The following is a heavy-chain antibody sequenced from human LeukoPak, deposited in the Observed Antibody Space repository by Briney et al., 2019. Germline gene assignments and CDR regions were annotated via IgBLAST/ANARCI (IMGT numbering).Heavy chain of an antibody. D-gene: IGHD3-22*01. J-gene: IGHJ3*02. CDR2: IYYSGST. Sequence: SETLSLTCTVSGGSISNYYWSWIRQPPGKGLEWIGYIYYSGSTNYNPSLKSRVTISVDTSKNQFSLKLSSVTAADTAVYYCARGRVYYDSSGYYFDAFDIWGQGTMVTVSS. CDR3: ARGRVYYDSSGYYFDAFDI. V-gene: IGHV4-59*01. CDR1: GGSISNYY.